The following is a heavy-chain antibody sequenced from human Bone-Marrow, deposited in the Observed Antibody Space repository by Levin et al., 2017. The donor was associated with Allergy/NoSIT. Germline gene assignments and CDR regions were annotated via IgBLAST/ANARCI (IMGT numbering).Heavy chain of an antibody. CDR3: SRDPPVPEIVGAYPDY. V-gene: IGHV3-48*02. CDR2: ISSSSSTI. J-gene: IGHJ4*02. CDR1: GFTFSSYS. Sequence: GGSLRLSCAASGFTFSSYSMNWVRQAPGKGLEWVSYISSSSSTIYYADSVKGRFTISRDNAKNSLYLQMNSLRDEDTAVYYCSRDPPVPEIVGAYPDYWGQGTLVTVSS. D-gene: IGHD1-26*01.